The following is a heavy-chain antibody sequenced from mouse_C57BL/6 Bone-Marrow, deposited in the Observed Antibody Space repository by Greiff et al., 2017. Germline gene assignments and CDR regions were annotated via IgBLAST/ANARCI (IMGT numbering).Heavy chain of an antibody. V-gene: IGHV7-3*01. CDR3: ARCGSYYYGSGAMDY. Sequence: DVMLVESGGGLVQPGGSLSLSCAASGFTFTDYYMSWVRQPPGKALEWLGFIRNKANGYTTEYSASVKGRFTISRDNSQSILYLQMNALRAEDSATYYCARCGSYYYGSGAMDYWGQGTSVTVSS. CDR2: IRNKANGYTT. CDR1: GFTFTDYY. J-gene: IGHJ4*01. D-gene: IGHD1-1*01.